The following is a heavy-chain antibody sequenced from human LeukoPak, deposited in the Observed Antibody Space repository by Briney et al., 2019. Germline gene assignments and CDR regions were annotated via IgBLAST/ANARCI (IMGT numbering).Heavy chain of an antibody. D-gene: IGHD6-19*01. CDR1: GFTLCSYW. V-gene: IGHV3-7*04. CDR2: IRQDGGDK. CDR3: TRDLSAVDGTGN. Sequence: PGGSLRLSCAASGFTLCSYWMGWARQAPGKGLEGVANIRQDGGDKYYVDSVKGRFTISRDNAKNSLYLQMNSLRVEDTAVYYCTRDLSAVDGTGNWGQGTLVTVSS. J-gene: IGHJ4*02.